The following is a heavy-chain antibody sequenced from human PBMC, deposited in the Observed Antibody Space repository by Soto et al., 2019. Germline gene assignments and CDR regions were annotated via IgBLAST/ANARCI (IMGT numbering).Heavy chain of an antibody. Sequence: PGGSLRLSCAASGFTFSSYSMNWVRQAPGKGLEWVSFVSSASSTIYYADSVKGRFTISRDNAKNSLYLQMNSLRAEDTAVYYCARDRGTYGFDYWGQGTLVTVSS. D-gene: IGHD3-10*01. V-gene: IGHV3-48*01. CDR3: ARDRGTYGFDY. J-gene: IGHJ4*02. CDR2: VSSASSTI. CDR1: GFTFSSYS.